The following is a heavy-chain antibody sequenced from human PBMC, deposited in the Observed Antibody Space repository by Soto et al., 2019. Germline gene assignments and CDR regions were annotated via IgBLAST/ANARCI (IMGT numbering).Heavy chain of an antibody. J-gene: IGHJ5*02. CDR2: ISSSSSYI. Sequence: GGSLRLSCAASGFTFSSYSMNWVRQAPGKGLEWVSSISSSSSYIYYADSVKGRFTISRDNAKNSLYLQMNSLRAEDTAVYYCARDRKIVVVPAAPFDPWGQGTLVTVSS. D-gene: IGHD2-2*01. CDR1: GFTFSSYS. CDR3: ARDRKIVVVPAAPFDP. V-gene: IGHV3-21*01.